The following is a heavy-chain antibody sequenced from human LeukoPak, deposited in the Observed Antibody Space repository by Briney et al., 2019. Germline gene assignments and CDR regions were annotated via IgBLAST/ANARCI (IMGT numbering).Heavy chain of an antibody. Sequence: GGSLRLSCAASGFTFSSYAMSWVRQAPGKGLEWVSAISGSGGSTYYADSVKGRFTISRDNSKNTVYHQMNSLRAEDTAMYYCARRDDHNGRDYRGQGTLVTVSS. D-gene: IGHD5-24*01. J-gene: IGHJ4*02. CDR3: ARRDDHNGRDY. V-gene: IGHV3-23*01. CDR2: ISGSGGST. CDR1: GFTFSSYA.